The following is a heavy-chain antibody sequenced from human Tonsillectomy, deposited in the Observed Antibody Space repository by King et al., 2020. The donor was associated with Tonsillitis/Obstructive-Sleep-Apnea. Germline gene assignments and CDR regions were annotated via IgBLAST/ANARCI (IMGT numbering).Heavy chain of an antibody. CDR3: ARDIVVVPAAMRYNWFDP. V-gene: IGHV1-46*01. J-gene: IGHJ5*02. Sequence: QLVQSGAEVKKPGASVKVSCKAYGYTFTSYYMHWVRQAPGQGLEWMGIINPSGGSTSYAQKFQGRVTMTRDTSTSTVYMELSSLRSEDTAVYYCARDIVVVPAAMRYNWFDPWGQGTLVTVSS. CDR2: INPSGGST. CDR1: GYTFTSYY. D-gene: IGHD2-2*01.